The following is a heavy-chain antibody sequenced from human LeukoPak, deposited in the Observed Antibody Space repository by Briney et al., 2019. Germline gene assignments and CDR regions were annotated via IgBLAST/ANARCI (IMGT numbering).Heavy chain of an antibody. CDR1: GGSISSGGYY. J-gene: IGHJ4*02. D-gene: IGHD4-17*01. V-gene: IGHV4-31*03. CDR3: ARGYGDSSPNDY. CDR2: IYYSGST. Sequence: SETLSLTCTVSGGSISSGGYYWSWIRQHPGKGLEWIRYIYYSGSTYYNPSLKSRVTISVDTSKNQFSLKLSSVTAADTAVYYCARGYGDSSPNDYWGQGTLVTVSS.